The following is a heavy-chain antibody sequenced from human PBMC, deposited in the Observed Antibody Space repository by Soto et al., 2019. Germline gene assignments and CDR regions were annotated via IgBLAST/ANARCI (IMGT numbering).Heavy chain of an antibody. CDR1: GYTFTSYA. CDR2: INAGNGNT. Sequence: ASVKVSCKASGYTFTSYAMHWVRQAPGQRLEWMGWINAGNGNTKYSQKFQGRVTITRDTSASTAYMELSSLRSEDTAVYYCARDNYDIWPGYSSFDYRGQGTLVTVFS. V-gene: IGHV1-3*01. J-gene: IGHJ4*02. D-gene: IGHD3-9*01. CDR3: ARDNYDIWPGYSSFDY.